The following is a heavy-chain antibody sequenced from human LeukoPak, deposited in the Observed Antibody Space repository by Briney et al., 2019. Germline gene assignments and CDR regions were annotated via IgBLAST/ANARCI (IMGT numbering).Heavy chain of an antibody. CDR2: IKQDGSEK. D-gene: IGHD1-26*01. V-gene: IGHV3-7*01. CDR3: AKDYGGGATGYYYYMDV. CDR1: GFTFSSYW. J-gene: IGHJ6*03. Sequence: GGSLRLSCAASGFTFSSYWMSWVRQAPGKGLEWVANIKQDGSEKYYVDSVKGRFTISRDNAKNSLYLQMNSLRAEDTAVYYCAKDYGGGATGYYYYMDVWGKGTTVTISS.